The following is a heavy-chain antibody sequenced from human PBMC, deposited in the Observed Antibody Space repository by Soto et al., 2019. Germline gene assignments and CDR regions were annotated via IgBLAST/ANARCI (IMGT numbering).Heavy chain of an antibody. Sequence: PSETLCLTCTVSGSSISSSSYYWSWIRQPPGKGLEWIGEINHSGSTNYNPSLKSRVTISVDTSKNQFSLKLSSVTAADTAVYYCARARLIAARPDRYYYYYYMDVWGKGTTVTVSS. CDR2: INHSGST. J-gene: IGHJ6*03. CDR3: ARARLIAARPDRYYYYYYMDV. D-gene: IGHD6-6*01. V-gene: IGHV4-39*07. CDR1: GSSISSSSYY.